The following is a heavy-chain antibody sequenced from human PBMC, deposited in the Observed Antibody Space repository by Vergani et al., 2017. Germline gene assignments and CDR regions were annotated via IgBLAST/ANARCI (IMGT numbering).Heavy chain of an antibody. CDR3: ARAYCNSTSCYLYFQH. CDR1: GGSFSGYY. D-gene: IGHD2-2*01. V-gene: IGHV4-34*01. J-gene: IGHJ1*01. CDR2: INHSGST. Sequence: QVQLQQWGAGLLKPSETLSLTCAVYGGSFSGYYWSWIRQPPGKGLEWIGEINHSGSTNYNPSLKSRVTISVDTSKNQFSLKLSSVTAADTAVYYCARAYCNSTSCYLYFQHWGQGTLVTVSS.